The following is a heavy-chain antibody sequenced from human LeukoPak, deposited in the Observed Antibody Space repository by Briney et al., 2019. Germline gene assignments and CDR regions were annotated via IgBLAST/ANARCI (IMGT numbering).Heavy chain of an antibody. J-gene: IGHJ4*02. Sequence: ASVKVSCKASGYTFTGYYMHWVRQAPGQGLEWMGWINPNSGGTNYAQKFQGRVTMTRDTSISTAYMELSRPRSDDTAVYYCARDLRERGYCSGGSCFSVYWGQGTLVTVSS. D-gene: IGHD2-15*01. CDR3: ARDLRERGYCSGGSCFSVY. CDR2: INPNSGGT. V-gene: IGHV1-2*02. CDR1: GYTFTGYY.